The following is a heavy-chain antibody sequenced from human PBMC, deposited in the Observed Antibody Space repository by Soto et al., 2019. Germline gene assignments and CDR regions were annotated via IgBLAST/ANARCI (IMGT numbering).Heavy chain of an antibody. CDR1: GFTFTGYS. CDR2: ISSTTNYI. V-gene: IGHV3-21*06. CDR3: ARESEDLPSNFDY. J-gene: IGHJ4*02. Sequence: PGGSLRLSCAASGFTFTGYSMNWVRQAPGRGLEWVSSISSTTNYIYYADSMKGRFTISRDNAKNSLHLEMTSLRDEDTAVYYCARESEDLPSNFDYWGQGTLVTVSS.